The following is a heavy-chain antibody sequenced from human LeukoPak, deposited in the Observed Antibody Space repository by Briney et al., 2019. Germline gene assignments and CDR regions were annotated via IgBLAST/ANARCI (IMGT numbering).Heavy chain of an antibody. CDR1: EFTFRSYS. CDR3: CSGSQDY. J-gene: IGHJ4*02. Sequence: GGSLRLSCAGSEFTFRSYSMHWVRQAPGKGLEWVAFIRYDGSNKYYADSVKGRFTISRDNSKNTLYLQMNSLRAEDTAVYYCCSGSQDYWGQGTLVTVSS. V-gene: IGHV3-30*02. CDR2: IRYDGSNK. D-gene: IGHD6-19*01.